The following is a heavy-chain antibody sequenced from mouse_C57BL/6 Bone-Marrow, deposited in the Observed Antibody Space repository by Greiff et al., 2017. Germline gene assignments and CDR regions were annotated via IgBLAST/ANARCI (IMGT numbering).Heavy chain of an antibody. V-gene: IGHV1-15*01. CDR2: IAPETGGT. J-gene: IGHJ4*01. CDR3: TRGVPYAMDY. CDR1: GYTFTDYE. Sequence: VQLQQSGAELVRPGASVPLSCKASGYTFTDYEMHWVKQTPVPGLELIGAIAPETGGTAYNQKFKGKAILTADKSSSTAYMELRSLTSEDSAVYYCTRGVPYAMDYWGQGTSGTVS.